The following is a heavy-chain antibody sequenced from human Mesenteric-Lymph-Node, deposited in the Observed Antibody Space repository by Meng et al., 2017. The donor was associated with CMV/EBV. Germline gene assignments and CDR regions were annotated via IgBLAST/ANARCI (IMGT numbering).Heavy chain of an antibody. Sequence: GESLKISCAASGFTFSRYYMHWVRQVPGKGLVWVSFIITDEGTAAYADSVKGRFTISRDDSKNTLYLQMNSLRDEDTAIYYCARDRYQLPYDSWGQGTLVTVSS. J-gene: IGHJ4*02. CDR2: IITDEGTA. CDR1: GFTFSRYY. V-gene: IGHV3-74*01. D-gene: IGHD2-2*01. CDR3: ARDRYQLPYDS.